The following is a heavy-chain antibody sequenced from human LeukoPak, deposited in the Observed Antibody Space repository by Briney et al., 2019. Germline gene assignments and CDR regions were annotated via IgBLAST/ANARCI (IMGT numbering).Heavy chain of an antibody. CDR3: ARDPGGNWFDP. CDR2: VYYSGST. V-gene: IGHV4-59*01. Sequence: SETLSLTCTVSGGSISSYYWSWIRQPPGKGLEWIGYVYYSGSTNYNPSLESRVTISVDTSKNQFSLKLSSVTAADTAVYYCARDPGGNWFDPWGQGTLVTVSS. D-gene: IGHD3-16*01. J-gene: IGHJ5*02. CDR1: GGSISSYY.